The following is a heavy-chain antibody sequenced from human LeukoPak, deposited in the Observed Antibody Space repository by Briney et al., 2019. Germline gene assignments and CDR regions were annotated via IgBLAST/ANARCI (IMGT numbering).Heavy chain of an antibody. CDR1: GFTVSSNY. V-gene: IGHV3-53*01. CDR2: IYSGGST. Sequence: GGSLRLSCAASGFTVSSNYMSWVRQAPGKGLEWVSVIYSGGSTYYADSVKGRFTIARDNSKNTLYLQMNSLRAEDTAVYYCSRDRYYYDSSGYSHRLDYWGQGTLVTVSS. J-gene: IGHJ4*02. CDR3: SRDRYYYDSSGYSHRLDY. D-gene: IGHD3-22*01.